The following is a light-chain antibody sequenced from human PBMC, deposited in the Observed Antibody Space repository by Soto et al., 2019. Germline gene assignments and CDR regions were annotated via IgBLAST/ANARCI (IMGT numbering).Light chain of an antibody. CDR1: QTINNL. J-gene: IGKJ1*01. Sequence: DIQMTQSPSTLSASVGDRVSITCRASQTINNLMAWFQQRPGRAPKFLIYKASTLKSGVPSRFSGSGSGTEFTLTISSLQPDDFATYYCQQYNSYSASGQGTKVDIK. V-gene: IGKV1-5*03. CDR2: KAS. CDR3: QQYNSYSA.